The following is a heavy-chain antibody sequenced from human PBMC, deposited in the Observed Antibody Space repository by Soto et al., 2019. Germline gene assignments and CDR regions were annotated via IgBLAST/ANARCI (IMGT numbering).Heavy chain of an antibody. CDR2: IYYSGST. CDR1: GGSVSSGSYY. J-gene: IGHJ4*02. CDR3: ASTYYYDSTGPYYFDY. Sequence: SETLSLTCTVSGGSVSSGSYYWSWIRQPPGKGLEWIGYIYYSGSTNYSPSLKSRVTISVDTSKNQFSLKLSSVTAADTAVYYCASTYYYDSTGPYYFDYWGQGTLVTVSS. V-gene: IGHV4-61*01. D-gene: IGHD3-22*01.